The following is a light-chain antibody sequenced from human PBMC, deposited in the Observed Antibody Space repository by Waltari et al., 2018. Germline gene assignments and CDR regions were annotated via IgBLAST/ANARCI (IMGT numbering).Light chain of an antibody. Sequence: DIQMTQSPSSVSASVGDRVTITCRASQGIRNWLAWYQQKPGKAPKLLIYGESSLQTGVPERVSGSGSGTEFTLTSSSLQPEEFATYYCQQASSFPITFGPGTKVEIK. CDR2: GES. V-gene: IGKV1-12*01. CDR1: QGIRNW. CDR3: QQASSFPIT. J-gene: IGKJ3*01.